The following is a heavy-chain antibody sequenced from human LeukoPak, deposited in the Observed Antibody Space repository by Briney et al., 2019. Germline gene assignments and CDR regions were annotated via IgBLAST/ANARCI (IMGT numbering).Heavy chain of an antibody. CDR3: ARDLARSNHIAVAGTTIDY. Sequence: GASVKVSCKASGYTFTGYYMHWVRQAPGQVLEWMGWINPNSGGTNYAQKFQGRVTMTRDTSISTAYMELSRLRSDDTAVYYCARDLARSNHIAVAGTTIDYWGQGTLVTVSS. V-gene: IGHV1-2*02. D-gene: IGHD6-19*01. J-gene: IGHJ4*02. CDR1: GYTFTGYY. CDR2: INPNSGGT.